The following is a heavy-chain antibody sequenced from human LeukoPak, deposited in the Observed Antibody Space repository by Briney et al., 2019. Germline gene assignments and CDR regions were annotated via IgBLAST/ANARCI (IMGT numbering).Heavy chain of an antibody. V-gene: IGHV1-69*05. CDR2: IIPNFGTA. J-gene: IGHJ4*02. CDR1: GGTFSNYG. Sequence: SVKVSCKASGGTFSNYGISWVRQAPGQGLEWMGGIIPNFGTANYAQKFQGRVTITTDESTSTAYMEVSRLRSDDTAVYYCAMDQHDFWTAFDNWGQGTLVTVSS. D-gene: IGHD3-3*01. CDR3: AMDQHDFWTAFDN.